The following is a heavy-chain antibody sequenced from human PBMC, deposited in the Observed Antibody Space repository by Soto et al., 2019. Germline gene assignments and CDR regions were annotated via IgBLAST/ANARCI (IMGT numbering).Heavy chain of an antibody. CDR2: ISHDGRDT. J-gene: IGHJ4*02. V-gene: IGHV3-30*18. Sequence: PGGSLRLSCAASGCTFRSYGMRWVRQAPGKGLKWVAVISHDGRDTHYADSVKGRFTISRDNSKNTVYLQMNSLRAEDTAVYYCAKDRDTYGAVYYFDFWGQGTLVTVSS. CDR3: AKDRDTYGAVYYFDF. CDR1: GCTFRSYG. D-gene: IGHD5-18*01.